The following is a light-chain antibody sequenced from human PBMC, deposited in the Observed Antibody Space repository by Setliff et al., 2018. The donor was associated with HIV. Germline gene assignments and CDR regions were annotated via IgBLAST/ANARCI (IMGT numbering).Light chain of an antibody. Sequence: QSVLTQPASVSGSPGQSITISCTGTSSDVGGYDSVSWYQQHPGKAPKLLIYDVNNRPSGVSYRFSGSKSGNPASLTISALQADDDADYYCCSYASNRARVFGTGTKVTVL. CDR2: DVN. CDR3: CSYASNRARV. J-gene: IGLJ1*01. V-gene: IGLV2-14*03. CDR1: SSDVGGYDS.